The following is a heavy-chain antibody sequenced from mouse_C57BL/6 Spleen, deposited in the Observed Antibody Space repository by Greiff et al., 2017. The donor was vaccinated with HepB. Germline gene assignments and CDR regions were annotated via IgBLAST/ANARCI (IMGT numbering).Heavy chain of an antibody. CDR2: INPGSGGT. CDR1: GYAFTNYL. J-gene: IGHJ1*03. V-gene: IGHV1-54*01. D-gene: IGHD1-1*01. Sequence: QVHVKQSGAELVRPGTSVKVSCKASGYAFTNYLIEWVKQRPGQGLEWIGVINPGSGGTNYNQKFKGKATLTVDTSSSTAYMQLSSLTSEDSAVYYCARSGYGSSYWYFDVWGTGTTVTVSS. CDR3: ARSGYGSSYWYFDV.